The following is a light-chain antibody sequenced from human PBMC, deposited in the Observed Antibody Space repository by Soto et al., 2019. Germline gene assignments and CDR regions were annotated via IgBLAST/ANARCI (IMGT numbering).Light chain of an antibody. V-gene: IGLV2-23*01. CDR1: SSDVGSYNL. J-gene: IGLJ3*02. CDR2: EAT. CDR3: CSYAGRGTWV. Sequence: QSALTQPASVSGSPGQSVAISCTGASSDVGSYNLVSWYQLHPGKAPKLMIYEATKRPSGVSDRFSGSKSGNTASLIISGLQAEDEADYYCCSYAGRGTWVFGGGTKLTVL.